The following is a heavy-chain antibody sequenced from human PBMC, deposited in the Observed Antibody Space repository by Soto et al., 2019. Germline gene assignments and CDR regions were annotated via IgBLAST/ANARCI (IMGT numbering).Heavy chain of an antibody. CDR1: GGSISSYY. Sequence: PSETLSLTCTVSGGSISSYYLSWIRQPPGKGLEWIGYIYYSGSTNYNPSLKSRVTISVDTSKNQFSLKLSSVTAADTAVYYCARLEVGSNYYYYYMDVWGKGTTVTVSS. V-gene: IGHV4-59*08. CDR3: ARLEVGSNYYYYYMDV. D-gene: IGHD1-26*01. CDR2: IYYSGST. J-gene: IGHJ6*03.